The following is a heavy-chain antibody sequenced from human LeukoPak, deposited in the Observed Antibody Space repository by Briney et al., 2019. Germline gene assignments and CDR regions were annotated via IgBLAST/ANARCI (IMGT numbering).Heavy chain of an antibody. V-gene: IGHV3-66*01. CDR2: IYSGGST. CDR3: ASTTYYYDSSRGV. D-gene: IGHD3-22*01. CDR1: GFTVSSNY. J-gene: IGHJ4*02. Sequence: GGSLRLSCAASGFTVSSNYMSWVRQAPGKGLEWVSVIYSGGSTYYADSVKGRFTISRDNSKNTLYLQMNSLRAEDTAVYYCASTTYYYDSSRGVWGQGTLVTVSS.